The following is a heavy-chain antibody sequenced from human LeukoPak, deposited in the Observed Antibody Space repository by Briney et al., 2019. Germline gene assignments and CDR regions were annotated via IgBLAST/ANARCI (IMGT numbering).Heavy chain of an antibody. CDR1: GFTLDDYG. D-gene: IGHD6-19*01. Sequence: GGSLRLSCAASGFTLDDYGMSWVRQAPGKGLEWVSGINWNGGSTGYADSVKGRFTISRDNAKNSLYLQMNSLSAEDTALYYCARDGDSSGWYSYYYYMDVWGKGTTVTVSS. J-gene: IGHJ6*03. CDR2: INWNGGST. V-gene: IGHV3-20*04. CDR3: ARDGDSSGWYSYYYYMDV.